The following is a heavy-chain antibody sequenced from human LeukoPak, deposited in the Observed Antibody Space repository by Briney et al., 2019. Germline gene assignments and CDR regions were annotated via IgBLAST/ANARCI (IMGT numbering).Heavy chain of an antibody. CDR3: AKDLSMGAAAGDEYFQH. CDR2: IRYDGSNK. Sequence: GGSLRLSCAASGFTFSSYGMHWVRQAPGKGLEWVAFIRYDGSNKYYADSVKGRFTISRDNSKNTLYLQMNSLRAEDTAVYYCAKDLSMGAAAGDEYFQHWGQGTLVTVSS. CDR1: GFTFSSYG. D-gene: IGHD6-13*01. J-gene: IGHJ1*01. V-gene: IGHV3-30*02.